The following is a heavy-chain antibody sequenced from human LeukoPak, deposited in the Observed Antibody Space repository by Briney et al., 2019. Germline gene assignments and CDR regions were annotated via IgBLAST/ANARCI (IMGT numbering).Heavy chain of an antibody. CDR1: GFILSWFW. D-gene: IGHD1-26*01. Sequence: PGGSLRLSCAASGFILSWFWMSWVRQAPGKGLEWVANIKQDGSEEYYVDSVKGRFTISRDNAKNSLHLQMNSLRAEDTAVYHCARWDSGNYYGIGDWGQGTLVTVSS. CDR2: IKQDGSEE. V-gene: IGHV3-7*01. J-gene: IGHJ4*02. CDR3: ARWDSGNYYGIGD.